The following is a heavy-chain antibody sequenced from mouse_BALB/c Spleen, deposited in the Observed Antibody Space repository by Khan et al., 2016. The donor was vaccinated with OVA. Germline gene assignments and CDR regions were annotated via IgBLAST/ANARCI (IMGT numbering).Heavy chain of an antibody. D-gene: IGHD1-1*01. V-gene: IGHV13-2*02. CDR2: ITVKSDNSGA. CDR1: GFTFSYYR. Sequence: VQLVETGGGLVRPGNSLKLSCVTSGFTFSYYRMHWLRQFPGKRLEWIAVITVKSDNSGANYAESVKGRFTISRDASKSSVYLQMNRLREEDTATYYCGRGGYYYGTPFDYWGQGTTLTVSS. CDR3: GRGGYYYGTPFDY. J-gene: IGHJ2*01.